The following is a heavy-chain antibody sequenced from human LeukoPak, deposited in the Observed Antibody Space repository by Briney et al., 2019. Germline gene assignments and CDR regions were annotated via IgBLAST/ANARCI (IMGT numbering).Heavy chain of an antibody. CDR1: GFMFRDAA. J-gene: IGHJ3*01. CDR2: IASSGLNT. CDR3: AKDIQLST. D-gene: IGHD5-24*01. Sequence: GGSLRLSCAASGFMFRDAAMTWVRQAPGKGLEWVSLIASSGLNTYYADSVKGRFTISRDNSKNTLSLQMNSLRVEGTAIYYCAKDIQLSTWGLGTLVTVSS. V-gene: IGHV3-23*01.